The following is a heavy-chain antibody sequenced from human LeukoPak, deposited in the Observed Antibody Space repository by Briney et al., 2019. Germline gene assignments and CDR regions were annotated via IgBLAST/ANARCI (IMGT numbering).Heavy chain of an antibody. J-gene: IGHJ5*02. Sequence: PGGSLRLSCAASGFTFSDYWMSWVRQPPGKGREWVANIKQDGSEKYYVDSVKGRFTLSRDNAKNSLYLQMNRLTADDTAVYYCARDRRPSIYGGLDSWGQGTLVTVSS. CDR2: IKQDGSEK. D-gene: IGHD4-23*01. CDR3: ARDRRPSIYGGLDS. V-gene: IGHV3-7*01. CDR1: GFTFSDYW.